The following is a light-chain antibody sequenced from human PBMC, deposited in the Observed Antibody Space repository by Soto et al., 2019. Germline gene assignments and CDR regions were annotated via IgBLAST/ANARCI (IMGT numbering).Light chain of an antibody. CDR3: QQGNSFPLT. J-gene: IGKJ4*01. CDR2: RAS. Sequence: DIQMAQSPSPVSASLGSRVTITCLSSQDINAWLAWYQQKPGLAPNLLIYRASRLLGGVPSRFSGSGSGTDFTLTIRSLQPEDLATYYCQQGNSFPLTFGGGTKVDIK. V-gene: IGKV1-12*01. CDR1: QDINAW.